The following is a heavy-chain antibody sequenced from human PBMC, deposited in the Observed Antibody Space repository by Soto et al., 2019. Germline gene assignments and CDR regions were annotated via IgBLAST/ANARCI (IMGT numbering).Heavy chain of an antibody. J-gene: IGHJ4*02. CDR1: GFSLSNPRMG. CDR2: IFSNDEK. V-gene: IGHV2-26*01. CDR3: ARIQRISMIVVSKPYFDY. Sequence: SGPTLVNPTETLTLTCTVSGFSLSNPRMGVSWIRQPPGKALEWLAHIFSNDEKSYSTSLKSRLTISRDTSKSQVVLTMTNMDPVDTATYCCARIQRISMIVVSKPYFDYWGQGALVTVSS. D-gene: IGHD3-22*01.